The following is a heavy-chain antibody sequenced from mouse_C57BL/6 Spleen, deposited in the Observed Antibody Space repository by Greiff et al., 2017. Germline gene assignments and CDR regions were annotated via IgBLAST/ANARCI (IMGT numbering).Heavy chain of an antibody. D-gene: IGHD1-1*01. Sequence: EVHLVESGGGLVKPGGSLKLSCAASGFTFRDYGMHWVRPAPEKGLEWVAYLSSGSSTIYYAGTVKGRFTISRDNAKNTLCLQMTRLRAEDTDKYYCARGYYGSSWGQGTLVTVSA. CDR3: ARGYYGSS. CDR2: LSSGSSTI. V-gene: IGHV5-17*01. J-gene: IGHJ3*01. CDR1: GFTFRDYG.